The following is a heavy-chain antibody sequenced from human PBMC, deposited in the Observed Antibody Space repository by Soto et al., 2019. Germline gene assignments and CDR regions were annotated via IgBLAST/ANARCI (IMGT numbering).Heavy chain of an antibody. V-gene: IGHV3-53*02. D-gene: IGHD1-1*01. CDR1: GFALSTTY. Sequence: EVQLVESGGDLIQSGGSLRLSCAGSGFALSTTYMMWVRQAPGKGLECISVTYTGGSTHYADSVKGRFTISRDDSMNTLYLQMNSLRVDDTAVYYCARDPPTTSDYALDVWGQGTTVIVSS. J-gene: IGHJ6*02. CDR3: ARDPPTTSDYALDV. CDR2: TYTGGST.